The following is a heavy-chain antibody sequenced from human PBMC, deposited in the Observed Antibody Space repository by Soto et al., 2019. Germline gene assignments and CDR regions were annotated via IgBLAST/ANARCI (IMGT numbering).Heavy chain of an antibody. J-gene: IGHJ6*02. V-gene: IGHV3-74*01. CDR2: INSDGSST. CDR3: ARDIVVVPAAYGMDV. CDR1: GFTFSSYW. D-gene: IGHD2-2*01. Sequence: GGSLRLSCAASGFTFSSYWMHWVRQAPGKGLVWVSRINSDGSSTSYAESVKGRFTISRDNAKNTLYLQMNSLRAEDTAVYYCARDIVVVPAAYGMDVWGQGTTVTVSS.